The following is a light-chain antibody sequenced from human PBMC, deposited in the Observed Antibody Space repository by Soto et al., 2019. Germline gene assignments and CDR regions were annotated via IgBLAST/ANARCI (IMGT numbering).Light chain of an antibody. CDR2: IAS. J-gene: IGKJ2*01. V-gene: IGKV1-39*01. CDR1: QSISTY. Sequence: DIQMTQSPSSLSAAVVDRVTITCRARQSISTYLNWYQQRPGKAPKLLISIASPLQSSLPSWFSGSGSWTPFTPTISSLQPEDFESYFYQQSYSTPYXXXQXXXXEI. CDR3: QQSYSTPYX.